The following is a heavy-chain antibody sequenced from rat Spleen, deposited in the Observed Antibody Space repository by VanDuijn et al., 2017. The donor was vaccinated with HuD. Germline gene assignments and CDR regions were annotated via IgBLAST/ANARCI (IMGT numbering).Heavy chain of an antibody. CDR2: IWTGGNT. CDR1: GFSLTSYH. CDR3: ARANRESYAHFDY. V-gene: IGHV2-43*01. Sequence: QVQLKESGPGLVQPSQTLSLTCTVSGFSLTSYHVIWVRQPPGKGLEWLGVIWTGGNTAYNSLLKSRPSITRDISKSQVFLKMNSLQTEDTATYYCARANRESYAHFDYWGQGVMVTVSS. D-gene: IGHD1-12*01. J-gene: IGHJ2*01.